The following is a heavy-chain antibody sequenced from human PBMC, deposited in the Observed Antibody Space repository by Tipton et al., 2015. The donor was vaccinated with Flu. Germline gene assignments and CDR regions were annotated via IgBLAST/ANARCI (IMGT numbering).Heavy chain of an antibody. J-gene: IGHJ4*02. V-gene: IGHV4-31*03. CDR3: ARADNSGYYGWPYYFDY. CDR1: GGSISSGGYF. CDR2: IYYSGST. Sequence: TLSLTCTVSGGSISSGGYFWSWIRQHPGKGLEWIGYIYYSGSTYYNPSLKSRGAISVDTSKNQFSVKLTSVTAADTAVYYCARADNSGYYGWPYYFDYWGQGTLVTVSS. D-gene: IGHD3-22*01.